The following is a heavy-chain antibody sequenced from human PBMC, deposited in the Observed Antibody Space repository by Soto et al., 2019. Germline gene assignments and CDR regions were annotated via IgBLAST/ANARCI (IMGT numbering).Heavy chain of an antibody. D-gene: IGHD2-21*02. CDR1: GYTVTGYD. V-gene: IGHV1-46*01. Sequence: ASVKVSCKASGYTVTGYDIHWVRQATGQGLEWMGWMNPSGGSTSYAQKFQGRVTMTRDTSTSTVYMELSSLRSEDTAVYYCARDKTAYCGGDCNRYYYYGMDVWGQGTTVTVSS. J-gene: IGHJ6*02. CDR3: ARDKTAYCGGDCNRYYYYGMDV. CDR2: MNPSGGST.